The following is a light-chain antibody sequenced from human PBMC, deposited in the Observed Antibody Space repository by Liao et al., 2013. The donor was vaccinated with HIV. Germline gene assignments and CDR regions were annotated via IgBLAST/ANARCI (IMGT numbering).Light chain of an antibody. CDR1: NIGSKS. V-gene: IGLV3-21*01. J-gene: IGLJ2*01. CDR2: QDR. Sequence: SYELTQPPSVSVAPGKTARITCGGNNIGSKSVHWYQQKPGQSPVMVIYQDRKRPSGIPERFAGSNSGNTATLTISGTQAMDEADYYCQAWDSSTVIFGGGTKLTVL. CDR3: QAWDSSTVI.